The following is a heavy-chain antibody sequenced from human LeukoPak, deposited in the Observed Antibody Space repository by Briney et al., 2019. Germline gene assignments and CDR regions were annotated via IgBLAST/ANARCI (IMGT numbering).Heavy chain of an antibody. Sequence: PGGSLRLSCAASGFTFTSFGIHWIRQAPGKGLEWVALISYDGSNKYYADSVKSRFSISRDDSKNTVFLQMNSLRVEDTAMYYCTIFSDWGQGTLVTVSS. CDR3: TIFSD. CDR2: ISYDGSNK. J-gene: IGHJ4*02. V-gene: IGHV3-33*01. CDR1: GFTFTSFG. D-gene: IGHD2/OR15-2a*01.